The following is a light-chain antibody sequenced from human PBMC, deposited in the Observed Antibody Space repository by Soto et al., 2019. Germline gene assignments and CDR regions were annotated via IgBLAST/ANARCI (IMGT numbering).Light chain of an antibody. V-gene: IGLV2-14*01. CDR3: ISYTRVDTYV. CDR1: SSDIGGYNY. J-gene: IGLJ1*01. CDR2: EVS. Sequence: QSVLTQPASVSGSPGQSITISCTGTSSDIGGYNYVSWYQQHPGKAPKLMIYEVSNRPSGVSNRFSGSKSGNTASLTISGLQAEDEADYYCISYTRVDTYVLGPGTKLTVL.